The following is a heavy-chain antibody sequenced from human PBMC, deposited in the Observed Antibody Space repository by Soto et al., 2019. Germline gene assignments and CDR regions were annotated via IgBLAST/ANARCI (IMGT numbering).Heavy chain of an antibody. J-gene: IGHJ3*02. D-gene: IGHD5-18*01. Sequence: PGGSLRLSCTASGFTFSRHAMTWVRQAPGKGLEWVSGLSDSGSTIYYADSVKGRFTISRDNAKNSLYLQMNSLRAEDTAVYYCARDVGDTAMDDAFDIWGQGTMVT. V-gene: IGHV3-48*04. CDR3: ARDVGDTAMDDAFDI. CDR1: GFTFSRHA. CDR2: LSDSGSTI.